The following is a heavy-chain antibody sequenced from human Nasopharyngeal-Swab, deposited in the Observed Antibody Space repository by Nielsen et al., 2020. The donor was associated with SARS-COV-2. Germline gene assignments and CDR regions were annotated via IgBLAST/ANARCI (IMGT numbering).Heavy chain of an antibody. CDR1: GGTFSSYA. V-gene: IGHV1-69*04. J-gene: IGHJ5*02. CDR2: IIPILGIA. CDR3: AKDIMTTVTYDWWFDP. Sequence: SVKVSCKASGGTFSSYAISWVRQAPGQGLEWMGRIIPILGIANYAQKFQGRVTITADTSASTAYMELSSLRSEETAVYYCAKDIMTTVTYDWWFDPWGQGTLVTVSS. D-gene: IGHD4-17*01.